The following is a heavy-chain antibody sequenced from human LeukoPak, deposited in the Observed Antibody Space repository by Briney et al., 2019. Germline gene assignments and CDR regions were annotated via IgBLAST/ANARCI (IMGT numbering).Heavy chain of an antibody. J-gene: IGHJ4*02. Sequence: GGSLRLSCAASGFTFSSYAMSWVRQAPGKGLEWVSAISGSGGSTYYADSVKGRFTISRDNSKNTLYLQMNSLRAEDTAVYYCANFKTYYYDSSGGFDYWGQGTLVTVSS. CDR2: ISGSGGST. CDR1: GFTFSSYA. V-gene: IGHV3-23*01. D-gene: IGHD3-22*01. CDR3: ANFKTYYYDSSGGFDY.